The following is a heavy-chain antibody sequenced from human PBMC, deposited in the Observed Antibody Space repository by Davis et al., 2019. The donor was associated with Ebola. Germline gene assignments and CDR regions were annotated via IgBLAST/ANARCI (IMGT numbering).Heavy chain of an antibody. CDR1: GFTFSSYA. CDR2: ISYDGSNK. J-gene: IGHJ4*02. Sequence: PGGSLRLSCAASGFTFSSYAMHWVRQAPGKGLEWVAVISYDGSNKYYADSVKGRFTISRDNAKNSLYLQMNSLRAEDTAVYYCARVSPTVGTYWGPGTLVTVSS. D-gene: IGHD4-23*01. V-gene: IGHV3-30-3*01. CDR3: ARVSPTVGTY.